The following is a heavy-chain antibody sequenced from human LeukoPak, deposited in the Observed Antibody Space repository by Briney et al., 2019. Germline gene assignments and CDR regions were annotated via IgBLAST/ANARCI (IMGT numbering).Heavy chain of an antibody. Sequence: HAGGSLRLSCAASGFTFSLYAMNWVRQAPGKGLEWVSYINDDSSDINYAGSVRGRFTISRDGARKTLYLQLSSLRVEDTAVYYCARDTLQPGLIDSWGQGTLVTVSS. D-gene: IGHD2-15*01. J-gene: IGHJ4*02. CDR1: GFTFSLYA. CDR3: ARDTLQPGLIDS. V-gene: IGHV3-48*04. CDR2: INDDSSDI.